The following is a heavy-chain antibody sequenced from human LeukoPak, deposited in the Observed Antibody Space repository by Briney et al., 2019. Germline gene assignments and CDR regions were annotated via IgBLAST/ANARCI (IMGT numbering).Heavy chain of an antibody. D-gene: IGHD3-3*01. CDR3: ARGHDSIKTFGEVIKSRTRWFDP. Sequence: SETLSLTCTVSGGSISYYYWSWIRQPAGKGLEWIGRIFTSGSTNYNPSLKSRVTMSLDTSKNQFSLKLNSVTAADTAVYYCARGHDSIKTFGEVIKSRTRWFDPWGQGTLVTVSS. CDR2: IFTSGST. V-gene: IGHV4-4*07. J-gene: IGHJ5*02. CDR1: GGSISYYY.